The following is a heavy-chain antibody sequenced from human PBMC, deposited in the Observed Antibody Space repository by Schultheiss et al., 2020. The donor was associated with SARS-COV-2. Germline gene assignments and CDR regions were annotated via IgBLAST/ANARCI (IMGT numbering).Heavy chain of an antibody. J-gene: IGHJ4*02. CDR2: IYHSGST. CDR3: ATSNRVGATARPFDY. Sequence: SETLSLTCTVSGASISSGDYYWSWIRQPPGKGLEWIGYIYHSGSTYSNPSLKSRVTISVDTSKNQFSLRLKSVTAADTAVYYCATSNRVGATARPFDYWGQGTLVTVSS. V-gene: IGHV4-30-4*01. CDR1: GASISSGDYY. D-gene: IGHD1-26*01.